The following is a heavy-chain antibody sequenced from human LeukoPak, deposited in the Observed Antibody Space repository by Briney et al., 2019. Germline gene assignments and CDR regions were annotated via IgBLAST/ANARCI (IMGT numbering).Heavy chain of an antibody. J-gene: IGHJ4*02. CDR2: IIPIFGTA. CDR3: AREGKGAIFGVVIRAFDY. Sequence: SVNVSCKASGGTFSSYAISWVRQAPGQGLEWMGGIIPIFGTANYAQKFQGRVTITADESTSTAYMELSSLRSEDTAVYSCAREGKGAIFGVVIRAFDYWGQGTLVTVSS. D-gene: IGHD3-3*01. CDR1: GGTFSSYA. V-gene: IGHV1-69*13.